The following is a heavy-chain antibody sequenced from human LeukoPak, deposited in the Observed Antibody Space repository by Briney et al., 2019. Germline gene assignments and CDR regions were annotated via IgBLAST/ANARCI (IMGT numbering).Heavy chain of an antibody. CDR2: IYSGGST. D-gene: IGHD1-14*01. Sequence: GGSLRLSCAASGFTVSSNYMSWVRQAPGKGLEWVSVIYSGGSTYYADSVKGRFTISRDNSKNTLYLQMSSLRAEDTAVYYCARDSRLSTGVSDYWGQGTLVTVSS. CDR3: ARDSRLSTGVSDY. J-gene: IGHJ4*02. V-gene: IGHV3-66*02. CDR1: GFTVSSNY.